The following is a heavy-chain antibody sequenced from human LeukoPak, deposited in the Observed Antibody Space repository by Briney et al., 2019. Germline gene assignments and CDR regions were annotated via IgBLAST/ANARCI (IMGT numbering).Heavy chain of an antibody. D-gene: IGHD6-13*01. V-gene: IGHV3-30-3*01. CDR2: ISYDGSNK. J-gene: IGHJ4*02. CDR1: GFTFSSYA. Sequence: GGSLRLSCAASGFTFSSYAMHWVRQAPGKGLEWVAVISYDGSNKYYADSVKGRSTISRDNSKNTLYLQMNSLRAEDTAVYYCASGEIAAAEGTWGQGTLVTVSS. CDR3: ASGEIAAAEGT.